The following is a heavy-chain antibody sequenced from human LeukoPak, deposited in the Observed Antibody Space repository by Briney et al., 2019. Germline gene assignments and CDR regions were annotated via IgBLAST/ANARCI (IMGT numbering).Heavy chain of an antibody. V-gene: IGHV4-34*01. CDR3: ARGVGYYDFWSGQSNWFDP. CDR1: GGSFSGYY. Sequence: PSETLSLTCPVYGGSFSGYYWSWIRQPPGKGLEWIGEINHSGSTNYNPSLKSRVTISVDTSKNQFSLKLSSVTAADTAVYYCARGVGYYDFWSGQSNWFDPWGQGTLVTVSS. J-gene: IGHJ5*02. D-gene: IGHD3-3*01. CDR2: INHSGST.